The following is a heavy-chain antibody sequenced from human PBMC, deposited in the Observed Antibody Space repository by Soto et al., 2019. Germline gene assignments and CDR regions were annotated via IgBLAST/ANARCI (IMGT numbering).Heavy chain of an antibody. Sequence: GESLKISCKGSGYSFTSYWISWVRQMPGKGQEWMGRIDPSDSYTNYSPSFQGHVTISADKSISTAYLQWSSLKASDTAMYYCASPNCCGGSCYSVAFDIWGQGTMVTVSS. CDR1: GYSFTSYW. CDR2: IDPSDSYT. CDR3: ASPNCCGGSCYSVAFDI. D-gene: IGHD2-15*01. V-gene: IGHV5-10-1*01. J-gene: IGHJ3*02.